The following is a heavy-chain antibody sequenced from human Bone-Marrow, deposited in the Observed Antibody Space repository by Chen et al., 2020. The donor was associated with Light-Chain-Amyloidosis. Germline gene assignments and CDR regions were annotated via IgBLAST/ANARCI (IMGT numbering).Heavy chain of an antibody. CDR3: AKDISYDDILPGYPADAFDI. J-gene: IGHJ3*02. CDR1: GFAFRRYA. CDR2: ISGSGGSR. V-gene: IGHV3-23*04. Sequence: EVQLVESGGGVLQRGGSLRLSCAASGFAFRRYAMSWVRQAPGKGLEWVSTISGSGGSRYYADSVKGRLTISRDNSKNALFLQMNSLRAEDTAVYYCAKDISYDDILPGYPADAFDIWGQGTMVTVSS. D-gene: IGHD3-9*01.